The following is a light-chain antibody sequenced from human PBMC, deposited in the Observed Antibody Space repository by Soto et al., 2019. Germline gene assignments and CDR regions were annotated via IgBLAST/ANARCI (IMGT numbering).Light chain of an antibody. V-gene: IGKV3-20*01. CDR1: QSVGNDF. Sequence: EIVLTQSPGILSLSPGERATLSCRASQSVGNDFLAWYQQKPGQAPRLLIYGASTRATDVPDRFSGSGSGADFTLSISRLEPEDFAVYYCQQYGSSPPRTFGQGTKVEMK. J-gene: IGKJ1*01. CDR2: GAS. CDR3: QQYGSSPPRT.